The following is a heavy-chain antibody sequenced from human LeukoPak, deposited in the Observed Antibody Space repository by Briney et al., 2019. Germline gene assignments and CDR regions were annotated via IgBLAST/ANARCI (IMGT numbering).Heavy chain of an antibody. V-gene: IGHV7-4-1*02. J-gene: IGHJ4*02. CDR1: GYTFTSYA. D-gene: IGHD1-26*01. CDR3: ASIGSLFDY. CDR2: INTNTGNX. Sequence: GATVKVSCKASGYTFTSYAMNWVRQAPGQGLEYMGWINTNTGNXTXAQGFTGRFVFSLDTSVSTAYLQISGLKAEDTAVYYCASIGSLFDYWGQGTLVTVSS.